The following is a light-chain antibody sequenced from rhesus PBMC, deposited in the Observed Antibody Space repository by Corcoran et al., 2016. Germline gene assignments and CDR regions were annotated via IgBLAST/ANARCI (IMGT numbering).Light chain of an antibody. CDR3: YQHSSGYS. CDR2: GGS. V-gene: IGKV3-10*01. Sequence: QVILTQSPATLSLSPGERATLSCRASQSVSSYLAWYQQKPGQAPRLLIYGGSSRATGFQNRFSGSGSGTDFTLTISSLEHEDVGVYHCYQHSSGYSFGQGTKVEIK. J-gene: IGKJ2*01. CDR1: QSVSSY.